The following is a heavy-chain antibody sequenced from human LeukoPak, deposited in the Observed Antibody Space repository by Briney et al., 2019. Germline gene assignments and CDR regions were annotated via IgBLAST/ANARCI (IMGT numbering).Heavy chain of an antibody. CDR3: ARDRRPARTYSGLFDY. CDR2: ISGNDEST. CDR1: GFSFSTRG. J-gene: IGHJ4*02. V-gene: IGHV3-23*01. D-gene: IGHD5-12*01. Sequence: GGSLRLSCAASGFSFSTRGMSWVRQAPGKGLEGVSAISGNDESTFYAHSVKGRFTISRDNSRNTLYLQLSSLSAEDSAIYYCARDRRPARTYSGLFDYWGQGTLVTVSS.